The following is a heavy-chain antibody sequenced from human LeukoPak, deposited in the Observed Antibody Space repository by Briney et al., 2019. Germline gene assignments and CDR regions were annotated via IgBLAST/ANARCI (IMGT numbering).Heavy chain of an antibody. CDR1: GYTFTSYG. Sequence: ASVTVSCTASGYTFTSYGISWVRQAPGQGLEWMGWISAYNGNTNYAQKLQGRVTMTTDTSTSTAYMELRSLRSDDTAVYYCARGLDFWSGYGMDVWGQGTTVTVSS. D-gene: IGHD3-3*01. CDR3: ARGLDFWSGYGMDV. V-gene: IGHV1-18*01. CDR2: ISAYNGNT. J-gene: IGHJ6*02.